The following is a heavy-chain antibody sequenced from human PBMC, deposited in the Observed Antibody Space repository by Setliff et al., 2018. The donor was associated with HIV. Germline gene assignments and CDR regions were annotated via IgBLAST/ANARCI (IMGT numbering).Heavy chain of an antibody. J-gene: IGHJ1*01. CDR3: ARGGQNALRYFDWLPEGEYFHH. D-gene: IGHD3-9*01. CDR2: INVNSGGT. Sequence: ASVKVSCKASGYRFSSYGISWVRQAPGQGLEWMGWINVNSGGTKYAQKFQGRVTMTRDTSISTAYMEVSSLRSDDTAFYYCARGGQNALRYFDWLPEGEYFHHWGQGTLVTVSS. V-gene: IGHV1-2*02. CDR1: GYRFSSYG.